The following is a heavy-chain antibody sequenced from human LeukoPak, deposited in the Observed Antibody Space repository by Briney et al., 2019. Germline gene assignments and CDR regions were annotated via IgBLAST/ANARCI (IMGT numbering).Heavy chain of an antibody. D-gene: IGHD6-13*01. V-gene: IGHV1-8*03. J-gene: IGHJ6*03. CDR1: GYTFTSYD. CDR2: MNPNSGNT. CDR3: AREESSSWYGYYYYYMDV. Sequence: ASVKVSCKASGYTFTSYDINWVRQATGQGLEWMGWMNPNSGNTGYAQKFQGRVTITRNTSISTAYMELSSLRSEDTAVYYCAREESSSWYGYYYYYMDVWGKGTTVTVSS.